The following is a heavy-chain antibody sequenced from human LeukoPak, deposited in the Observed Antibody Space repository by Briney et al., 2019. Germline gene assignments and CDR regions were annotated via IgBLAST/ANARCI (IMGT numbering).Heavy chain of an antibody. Sequence: PSETLSLTCTVSGYSISSGYYWGWIRQPPGKGLEWIGSIYHSGSTYYNPSLKSRVTISVDTSKNQFSLKLSSVTAADTVVYYCARGPAGYSSTGRVAENDYWGQGTLVTVSS. CDR3: ARGPAGYSSTGRVAENDY. CDR2: IYHSGST. D-gene: IGHD6-19*01. J-gene: IGHJ4*02. CDR1: GYSISSGYY. V-gene: IGHV4-38-2*02.